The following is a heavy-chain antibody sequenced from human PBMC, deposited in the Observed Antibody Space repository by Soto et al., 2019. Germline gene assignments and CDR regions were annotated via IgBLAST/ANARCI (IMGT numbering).Heavy chain of an antibody. Sequence: GGSLRLSCEAYGFTFNVYEMNWVRQAAGKGLEWVSYISSSSTIYYADSVKGRFTISRDNAKNSLYLQMNSLRAEDTAVYYCAREGDFWSGLDYGLDVWGQGTTVTVSS. J-gene: IGHJ6*02. CDR3: AREGDFWSGLDYGLDV. CDR1: GFTFNVYE. V-gene: IGHV3-48*03. CDR2: ISSSSTI. D-gene: IGHD3-3*01.